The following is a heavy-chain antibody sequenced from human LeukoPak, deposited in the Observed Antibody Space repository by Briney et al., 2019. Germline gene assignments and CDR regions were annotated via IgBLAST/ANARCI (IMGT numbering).Heavy chain of an antibody. V-gene: IGHV3-74*01. CDR1: GFTFSSYW. D-gene: IGHD3-10*01. Sequence: GGSLRLSCAASGFTFSSYWMHWVRQPPGKGLVWVPRIKSDGSNIVYADSVKGRFTISRDNAKNSLYLQMNSLRAEDTAVYYCARRARSMVRGVITPYYFDYWGQGTLVTVSS. CDR2: IKSDGSNI. CDR3: ARRARSMVRGVITPYYFDY. J-gene: IGHJ4*02.